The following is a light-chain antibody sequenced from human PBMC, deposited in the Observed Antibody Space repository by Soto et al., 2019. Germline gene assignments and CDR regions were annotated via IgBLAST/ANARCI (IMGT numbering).Light chain of an antibody. CDR3: NSYTGSFYV. CDR1: SSDVGGYNY. V-gene: IGLV2-14*03. Sequence: QSVLTQPASVSGSPGQSITISCTGTSSDVGGYNYVSWYQHHPGKAPKLMIYDVSNRPSGVSNRFSGSKSGNTASLTISGLQAEDEADYYCNSYTGSFYVFGTGTTGHRP. CDR2: DVS. J-gene: IGLJ1*01.